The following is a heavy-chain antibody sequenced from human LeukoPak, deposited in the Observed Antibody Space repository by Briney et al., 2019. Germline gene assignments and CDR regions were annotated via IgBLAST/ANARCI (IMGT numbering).Heavy chain of an antibody. CDR3: ARGVLHFDY. J-gene: IGHJ4*02. CDR2: INKDGSDK. V-gene: IGHV3-7*03. CDR1: GFTFSDFW. Sequence: GGSLRLSCAASGFTFSDFWVEWFRQAPGKGLEWVANINKDGSDKYYMDSVTGRFSISRDNAKNSLSLQMNSLRVDDTAVYYCARGVLHFDYWGQGTLVTVSS. D-gene: IGHD6-6*01.